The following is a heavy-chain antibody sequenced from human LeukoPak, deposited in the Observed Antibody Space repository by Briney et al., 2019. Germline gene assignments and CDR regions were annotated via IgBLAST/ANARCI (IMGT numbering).Heavy chain of an antibody. CDR3: ARDGDDYGDYGTWFDP. CDR1: GGTFSSYA. CDR2: IIPILGIA. J-gene: IGHJ5*02. V-gene: IGHV1-69*04. D-gene: IGHD4-17*01. Sequence: SVKVSCKASGGTFSSYAISWVRQAPGQGLEWMGRIIPILGIANYAQKFQGRVTITADKSTSTAYMELSSLRSEDTAVYYCARDGDDYGDYGTWFDPWGQGTLVTVSS.